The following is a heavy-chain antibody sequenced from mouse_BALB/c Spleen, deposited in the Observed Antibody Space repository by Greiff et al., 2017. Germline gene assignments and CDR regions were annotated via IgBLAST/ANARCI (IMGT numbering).Heavy chain of an antibody. Sequence: VQLQQSGPDLVKPGASVKLSCKASGYSFTGYYMHWVKQSHGKSLEWIGRVNPNNGGTSYNQKFKGKAILTVDNSSSTAYMELRSLTSEDSAVYYCARWGYGSDAGAMDYWGQGTSVTVSS. J-gene: IGHJ4*01. CDR2: VNPNNGGT. V-gene: IGHV1-26*01. CDR3: ARWGYGSDAGAMDY. CDR1: GYSFTGYY. D-gene: IGHD2-1*01.